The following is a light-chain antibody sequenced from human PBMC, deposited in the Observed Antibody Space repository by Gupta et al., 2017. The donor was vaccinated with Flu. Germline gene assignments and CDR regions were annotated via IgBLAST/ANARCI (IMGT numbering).Light chain of an antibody. V-gene: IGLV6-57*01. CDR1: SGSIASNY. Sequence: GKTVKISCTRSSGSIASNYVNWYQQRPGSSPTTVIYEDNQRPSGVPDRFSGSIDSSSNSASLNISEVKTEDEADYYCQSYDSRVFGGGTRLTVL. J-gene: IGLJ2*01. CDR3: QSYDSRV. CDR2: EDN.